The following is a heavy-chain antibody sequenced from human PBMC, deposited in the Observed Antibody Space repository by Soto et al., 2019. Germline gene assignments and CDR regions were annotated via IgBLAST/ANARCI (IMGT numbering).Heavy chain of an antibody. D-gene: IGHD6-13*01. CDR3: AREGLSSNWLNWLDP. J-gene: IGHJ5*02. Sequence: EVQLVESGGGLVQPGGSLRLSCTASGFTFSSYSMNWVRQAPGKGLEWVSYIGGSSGTIYYADSVKGRFTISRDNAKKSLYMQLSSLRAEDTAVYYCAREGLSSNWLNWLDPWGQGTMVTVSS. CDR1: GFTFSSYS. V-gene: IGHV3-48*01. CDR2: IGGSSGTI.